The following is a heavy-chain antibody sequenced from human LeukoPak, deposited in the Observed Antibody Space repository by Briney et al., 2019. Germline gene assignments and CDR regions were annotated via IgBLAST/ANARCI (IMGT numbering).Heavy chain of an antibody. CDR2: INPSGGST. D-gene: IGHD1-26*01. J-gene: IGHJ3*02. CDR3: ARGDGEGATIYAFDI. Sequence: ASVKVSCKASGYTFTSYYMHWVRQAPGQGLEWMGIINPSGGSTSYAQKFQGRVTMTRDMSTSTDYMELSSLRSEDTAVYYCARGDGEGATIYAFDIWGQGTMVTVSS. V-gene: IGHV1-46*01. CDR1: GYTFTSYY.